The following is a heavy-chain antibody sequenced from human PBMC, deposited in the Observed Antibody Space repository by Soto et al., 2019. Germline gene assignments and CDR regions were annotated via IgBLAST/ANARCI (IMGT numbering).Heavy chain of an antibody. CDR3: ATSAYGDHPYYMDV. D-gene: IGHD4-17*01. CDR2: ISGSGGST. V-gene: IGHV3-23*01. J-gene: IGHJ6*03. Sequence: GGSLRLSCAASGFTFSNAWMNWVRQAPGKGLEWVSAISGSGGSTYYADSVKGRFTISRDNSKNTLYLQMNSLRAEDTAVYYCATSAYGDHPYYMDVWGKGTTVTVSS. CDR1: GFTFSNAW.